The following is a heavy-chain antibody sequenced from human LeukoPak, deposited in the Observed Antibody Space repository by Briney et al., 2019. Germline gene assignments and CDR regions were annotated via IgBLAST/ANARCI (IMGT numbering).Heavy chain of an antibody. Sequence: GGSLRLSCAASGFTFSTYTMNWVRQAPGKGLEWVSRIKSDGSSTNYADSVKGRFTISRDNAKNTVYLQMNSLRAEDTAVYYCASSLAALIWGQGTLVTVPS. CDR3: ASSLAALI. CDR2: IKSDGSST. CDR1: GFTFSTYT. V-gene: IGHV3-74*01. D-gene: IGHD6-25*01. J-gene: IGHJ4*02.